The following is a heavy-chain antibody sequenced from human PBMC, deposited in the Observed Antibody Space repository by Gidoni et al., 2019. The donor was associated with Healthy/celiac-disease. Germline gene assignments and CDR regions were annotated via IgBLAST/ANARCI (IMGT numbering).Heavy chain of an antibody. D-gene: IGHD4-17*01. J-gene: IGHJ4*02. Sequence: QVQLVESGGGVVQPGRSLRLSCAASGFTFSSYAMHWVRQAPGKGLEWVAVISYDGSNKYYADSVKGRFTISRDNSKNTLYLQMNSLRAEDTAVYYCARAILTVGSFDYWGQGTLVTVSS. CDR3: ARAILTVGSFDY. V-gene: IGHV3-30-3*01. CDR2: ISYDGSNK. CDR1: GFTFSSYA.